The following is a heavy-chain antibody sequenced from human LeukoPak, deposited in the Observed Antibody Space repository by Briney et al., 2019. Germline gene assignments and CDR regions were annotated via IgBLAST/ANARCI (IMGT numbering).Heavy chain of an antibody. CDR2: ISGSGGST. CDR3: AISPQYSGSYHTGFDY. CDR1: GFTFSSYG. V-gene: IGHV3-23*01. J-gene: IGHJ4*02. Sequence: PGGSLRLSCAASGFTFSSYGMHWVRQAPGKGLEWVSAISGSGGSTYYADSVKGRFTISRDNSKNTLYLQMNSLRAEDTAVYYCAISPQYSGSYHTGFDYWGQGTLVTISS. D-gene: IGHD1-26*01.